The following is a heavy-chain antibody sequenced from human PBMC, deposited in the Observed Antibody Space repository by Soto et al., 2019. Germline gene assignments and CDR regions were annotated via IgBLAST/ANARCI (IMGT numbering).Heavy chain of an antibody. Sequence: SETLSLTCTVSGGSISSYYWSWIRQPPGKGLEWIGYIYYSGSTNYNPSLKSRVTISVDTSKNQFSLKLSSVTAADTAVYYCSRETVAATRGYYYYYMDVWGKGTTVTVSS. CDR2: IYYSGST. D-gene: IGHD2-15*01. V-gene: IGHV4-59*12. CDR1: GGSISSYY. CDR3: SRETVAATRGYYYYYMDV. J-gene: IGHJ6*03.